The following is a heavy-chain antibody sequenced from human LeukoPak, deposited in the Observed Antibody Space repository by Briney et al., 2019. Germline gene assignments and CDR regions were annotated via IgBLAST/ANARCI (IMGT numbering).Heavy chain of an antibody. V-gene: IGHV4-39*07. J-gene: IGHJ5*02. CDR3: ARVVGDSTSGIDP. CDR1: GGSISSSSYY. Sequence: PSETLSLTCTVSGGSISSSSYYWGWIRQPPGKGLEWIGSIYYSGSTYYNPSLKSRVTISVDTSKNQFSLKLSSVTAADTAVYYCARVVGDSTSGIDPWGQGTLVTVSS. CDR2: IYYSGST. D-gene: IGHD1-26*01.